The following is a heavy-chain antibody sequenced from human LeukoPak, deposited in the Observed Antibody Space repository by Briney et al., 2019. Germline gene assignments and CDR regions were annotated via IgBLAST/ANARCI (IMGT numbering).Heavy chain of an antibody. CDR2: VHLSGRT. CDR1: GFTFSNNW. Sequence: GSLRLSCAASGFTFSNNWMHWVRQPPGEGLEWIGEVHLSGRTNYNPSLESRVTMSVDMSENHISLKLTSVTAADTAVYYCAREGGPYRPLDYSGQGTLVTVSS. CDR3: AREGGPYRPLDY. V-gene: IGHV4-4*02. J-gene: IGHJ4*02.